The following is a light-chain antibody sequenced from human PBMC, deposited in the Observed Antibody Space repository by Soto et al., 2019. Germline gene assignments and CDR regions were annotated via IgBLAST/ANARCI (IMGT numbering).Light chain of an antibody. J-gene: IGLJ1*01. CDR3: CSYAGSYTHV. V-gene: IGLV2-11*01. Sequence: QSVLTQPRSVSGSPGQSVTFSCTGTSSDVGAYIYVSWYQQPPGKAPKLIIYDVIKRPSGVPDRFSGSKSGNTASLTISGLQAEDEADYYCCSYAGSYTHVFGTGTKVTVL. CDR2: DVI. CDR1: SSDVGAYIY.